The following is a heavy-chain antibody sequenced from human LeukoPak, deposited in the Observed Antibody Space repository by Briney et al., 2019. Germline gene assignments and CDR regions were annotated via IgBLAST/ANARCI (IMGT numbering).Heavy chain of an antibody. V-gene: IGHV4-39*01. Sequence: PSETLSPTCTVSGGSISSSSYYWGWIRQPPGKGLEWIGGIYYSGSTYYNPSLKSRVTISVDTSKNQFSLKLSSVTAADTAVYYCASKAMIVGPGAFDIWGQGTMVTVSS. CDR2: IYYSGST. CDR3: ASKAMIVGPGAFDI. D-gene: IGHD3-22*01. J-gene: IGHJ3*02. CDR1: GGSISSSSYY.